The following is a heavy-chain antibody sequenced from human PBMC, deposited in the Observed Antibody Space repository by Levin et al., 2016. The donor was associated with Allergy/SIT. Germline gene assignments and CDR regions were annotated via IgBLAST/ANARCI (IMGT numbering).Heavy chain of an antibody. Sequence: GGSLRLSCADSGFTFSTYSMNWVRQAPGKGLEWVSHISSSSSTIYYADSVKGRFTISRDNAKNSLYLQMNSLRDEDTAIYYCARLTGRAFDYWGQGTLVTVSS. V-gene: IGHV3-48*02. CDR1: GFTFSTYS. CDR3: ARLTGRAFDY. D-gene: IGHD3-9*01. J-gene: IGHJ4*02. CDR2: ISSSSSTI.